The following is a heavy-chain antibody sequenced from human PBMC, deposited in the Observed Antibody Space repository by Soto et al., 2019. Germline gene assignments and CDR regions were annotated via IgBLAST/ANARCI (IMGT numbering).Heavy chain of an antibody. CDR1: GGTFSSYA. Sequence: ASVKVSCKASGGTFSSYAISWVRQAPGQGLEWMGGIIPIFGTANYAQKFQGRVTITADESTSTAYMEMSSLRSEDTALYYCARDLGSSWYPEYFQHWGQGTLVTVSS. CDR3: ARDLGSSWYPEYFQH. V-gene: IGHV1-69*13. J-gene: IGHJ1*01. CDR2: IIPIFGTA. D-gene: IGHD6-13*01.